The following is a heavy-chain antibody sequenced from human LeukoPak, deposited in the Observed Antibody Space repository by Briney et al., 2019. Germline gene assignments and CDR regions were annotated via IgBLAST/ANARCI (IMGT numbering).Heavy chain of an antibody. CDR1: GFTFSSYA. V-gene: IGHV3-30-3*01. D-gene: IGHD6-19*01. Sequence: GGSLRLSCAASGFTFSSYAMHWVRQAPGKGLEWVAVISYDGSNRYYADSVKGRFTISRDNSKNTLYLQMNSLRGEDTAVYYCARDGAVAGTGGFDHWGQGTLVTVSS. CDR3: ARDGAVAGTGGFDH. CDR2: ISYDGSNR. J-gene: IGHJ4*02.